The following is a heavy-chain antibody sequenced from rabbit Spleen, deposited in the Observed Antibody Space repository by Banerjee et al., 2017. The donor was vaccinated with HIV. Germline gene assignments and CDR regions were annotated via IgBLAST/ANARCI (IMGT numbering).Heavy chain of an antibody. D-gene: IGHD1-1*01. CDR1: GFDFSSYY. Sequence: QSLEESGGGLVKPGGSLKLSCKASGFDFSSYYMSWVRQAPGKGLEWIGLIDPVFGSPYYAPCVNGRFTISSHNAQNTVDLQMNSLTAADTATYFCAREDVGGSVSLWGQGPLVTVS. J-gene: IGHJ3*01. CDR3: AREDVGGSVSL. CDR2: IDPVFGSP. V-gene: IGHV1S7*01.